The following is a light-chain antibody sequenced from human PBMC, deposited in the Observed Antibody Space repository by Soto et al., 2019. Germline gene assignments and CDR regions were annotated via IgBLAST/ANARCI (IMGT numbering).Light chain of an antibody. CDR3: QQYYSYPRT. CDR2: AAS. CDR1: QGISSY. J-gene: IGKJ1*01. V-gene: IGKV1-8*01. Sequence: AIRMTQSTSSFSASTGDRVTITCRASQGISSYLAWYQQKPGKAPKLLIYAASTLQSGVPSRFSGSGSGTDFTLTISCLQSEDFATYYFQQYYSYPRTFGQGTKVEIK.